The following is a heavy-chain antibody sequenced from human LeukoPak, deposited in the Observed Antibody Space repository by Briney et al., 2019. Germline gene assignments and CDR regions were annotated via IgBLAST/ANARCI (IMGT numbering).Heavy chain of an antibody. CDR3: ARRYYDSSHWFDP. CDR1: GYSISSGYY. Sequence: TSETLSLTCAVSGYSISSGYYWGWIRQPPGKGLEWIGSIYHSGSTYYNPSLKSRVTISVDTSKNQFSLKLSSVTAADTAVYYCARRYYDSSHWFDPWGQGTLVTVSS. V-gene: IGHV4-38-2*01. J-gene: IGHJ5*02. CDR2: IYHSGST. D-gene: IGHD3-22*01.